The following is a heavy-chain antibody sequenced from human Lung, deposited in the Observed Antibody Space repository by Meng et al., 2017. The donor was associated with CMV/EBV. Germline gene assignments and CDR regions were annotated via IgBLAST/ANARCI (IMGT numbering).Heavy chain of an antibody. CDR2: ISGSGGST. Sequence: GGSXRLXCAASGFTFTSYAMSWVRQAPGKGLEWVSAISGSGGSTYYADSVKGRFTISRDNSQNTLYLQMNSPRAEDTAVYYCAKDGVVIPEGGMDVWGQGTTVTVSS. D-gene: IGHD2-2*01. V-gene: IGHV3-23*01. J-gene: IGHJ6*02. CDR3: AKDGVVIPEGGMDV. CDR1: GFTFTSYA.